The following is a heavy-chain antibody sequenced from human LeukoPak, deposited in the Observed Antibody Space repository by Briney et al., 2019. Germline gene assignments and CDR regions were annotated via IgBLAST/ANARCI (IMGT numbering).Heavy chain of an antibody. CDR3: VRSDDFWSGYYGY. Sequence: PSETLSLTCTVSGGSISSYCWGWIRQPPGKGLEWIGYIFYSGSTNYNPSLKSRVTISVDTSKNQSSLKLSSVTAADTAVYYCVRSDDFWSGYYGYWGQGTLVTVSS. J-gene: IGHJ4*02. CDR2: IFYSGST. D-gene: IGHD3-3*01. V-gene: IGHV4-59*01. CDR1: GGSISSYC.